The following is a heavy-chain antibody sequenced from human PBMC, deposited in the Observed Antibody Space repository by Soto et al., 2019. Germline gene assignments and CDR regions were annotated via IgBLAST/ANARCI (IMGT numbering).Heavy chain of an antibody. Sequence: EVQLVESGGGLVQPGGSLRLSCAASGFTFNNYWMCWVRQAPGKGLEWVANIKQDGGAKYYVDSVKGRFTIFRDNAKNSLYLQMNNLRVEDTAVYYCARDGGGYDLHWGQGTLVTVSS. J-gene: IGHJ4*02. CDR1: GFTFNNYW. D-gene: IGHD5-12*01. V-gene: IGHV3-7*05. CDR2: IKQDGGAK. CDR3: ARDGGGYDLH.